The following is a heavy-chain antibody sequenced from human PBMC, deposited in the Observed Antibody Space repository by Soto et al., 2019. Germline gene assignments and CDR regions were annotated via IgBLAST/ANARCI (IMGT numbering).Heavy chain of an antibody. CDR2: IKYDGSEI. J-gene: IGHJ4*02. CDR3: ARYSGSFSLDY. V-gene: IGHV3-7*01. D-gene: IGHD3-10*01. CDR1: GFSFINFW. Sequence: WGSLRLSCAASGFSFINFWISFFRHSPVKGLEWVANIKYDGSEIYYVDSVKGRLTISRDNAKNSLYLQMNSLRAEDTAVYYCARYSGSFSLDYWGQGTLVTVSS.